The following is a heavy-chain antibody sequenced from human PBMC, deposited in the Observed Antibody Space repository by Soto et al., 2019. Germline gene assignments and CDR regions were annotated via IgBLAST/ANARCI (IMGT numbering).Heavy chain of an antibody. CDR1: GGLFSSYA. CDR2: IIPVFDTV. J-gene: IGHJ4*02. D-gene: IGHD3-22*01. V-gene: IGHV1-69*01. CDR3: ARGGSGYVWFNEF. Sequence: QEQLVQSGAEVKKSGSSVKVSCKDTGGLFSSYAVSWVRQAPGQGLEWMGGIIPVFDTVYYAQKFQGRVTITADESTNTDYMELSSLRSEDTDMYYCARGGSGYVWFNEFWGQGTLVTVSS.